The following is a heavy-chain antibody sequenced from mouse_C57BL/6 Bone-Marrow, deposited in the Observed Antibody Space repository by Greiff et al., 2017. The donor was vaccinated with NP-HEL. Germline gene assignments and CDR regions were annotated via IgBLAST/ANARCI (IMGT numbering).Heavy chain of an antibody. Sequence: VKLVESGPGLVQPSQSLSITCTVSGFSLTSYGVHWVRQSPGKGLEWLGVIWRGGSTDYYAAFMSRLSITKDNSKSQGFVKMNRLQADDTAIYYWAKTRYYYGRSPYAMDYWGQGTSVTVSS. CDR2: IWRGGST. CDR1: GFSLTSYG. D-gene: IGHD1-1*01. J-gene: IGHJ4*01. V-gene: IGHV2-5*01. CDR3: AKTRYYYGRSPYAMDY.